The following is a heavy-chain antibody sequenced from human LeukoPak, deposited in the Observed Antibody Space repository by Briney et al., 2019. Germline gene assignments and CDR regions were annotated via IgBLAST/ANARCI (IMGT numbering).Heavy chain of an antibody. Sequence: GGSLRLSCAASGFTFIDYYMSWIRQAPGKGLEWVSYISTSGSARYNADSVKGRFTISRDNAKNSLYLQMNSLRAEDTAVYYCARLYYDSSGRYYYYYYMDVWGKGTTVTISS. CDR3: ARLYYDSSGRYYYYYYMDV. V-gene: IGHV3-11*01. J-gene: IGHJ6*03. CDR1: GFTFIDYY. D-gene: IGHD3-22*01. CDR2: ISTSGSAR.